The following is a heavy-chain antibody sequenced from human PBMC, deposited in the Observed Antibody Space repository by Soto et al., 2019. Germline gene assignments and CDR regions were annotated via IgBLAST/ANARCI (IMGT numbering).Heavy chain of an antibody. CDR2: INPSGGST. Sequence: ASVKVSCKASGYTFTSYYMHWVRQAPGQGLEWMGIINPSGGSTSYAQKFQGRVTMTRDTSTSTVYMELSSLRSEDTAVYYCARDPMVRGEYYYYYMDVWGKGTTVTVSS. J-gene: IGHJ6*03. V-gene: IGHV1-46*03. CDR1: GYTFTSYY. D-gene: IGHD3-10*01. CDR3: ARDPMVRGEYYYYYMDV.